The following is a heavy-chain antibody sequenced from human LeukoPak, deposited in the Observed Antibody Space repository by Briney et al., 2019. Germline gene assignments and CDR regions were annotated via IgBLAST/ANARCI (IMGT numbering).Heavy chain of an antibody. Sequence: SETLSLTCTVSGGSISSSTYYWGWIRQPPGKGLEWIGSIYYSGSTHNNPSLKSRVTIFADTSKNQFSLKLSSVTATDTAVYYCARTYGDYDDAFDVWGQGTMVTVSS. CDR1: GGSISSSTYY. CDR3: ARTYGDYDDAFDV. V-gene: IGHV4-39*01. D-gene: IGHD4-17*01. CDR2: IYYSGST. J-gene: IGHJ3*01.